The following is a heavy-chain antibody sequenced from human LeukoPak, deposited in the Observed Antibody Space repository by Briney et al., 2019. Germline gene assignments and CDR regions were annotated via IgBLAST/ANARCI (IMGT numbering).Heavy chain of an antibody. CDR1: GFTFSSHG. Sequence: GGSLRLSCAASGFTFSSHGMNWVRQVPGKGLEWISGISNSGGSVYYADSVKGRFTISRDNSKNTLYLQMSSLRADDTAVYYCAKGPGRWLQLRYFDFWGQGTLVIVSS. D-gene: IGHD5-24*01. J-gene: IGHJ4*02. CDR2: ISNSGGSV. CDR3: AKGPGRWLQLRYFDF. V-gene: IGHV3-23*01.